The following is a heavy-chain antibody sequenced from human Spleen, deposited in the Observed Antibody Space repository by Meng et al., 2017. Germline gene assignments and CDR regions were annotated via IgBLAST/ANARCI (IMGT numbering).Heavy chain of an antibody. V-gene: IGHV3-48*03. CDR2: ISNSGNTI. Sequence: GESLKISCAASGFTFCTYEMNWVRQAPGKGLEWISYISNSGNTIYYADSVKGRFSVSRDNTKNSLYLQMNSLRAEDTAVYYCAREGEGDYYYYYGMDVWGQGTTVTVSS. J-gene: IGHJ6*02. D-gene: IGHD3-10*01. CDR3: AREGEGDYYYYYGMDV. CDR1: GFTFCTYE.